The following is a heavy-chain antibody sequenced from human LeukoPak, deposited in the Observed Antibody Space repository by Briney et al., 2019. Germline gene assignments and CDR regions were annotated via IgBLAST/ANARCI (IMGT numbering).Heavy chain of an antibody. Sequence: PGGSLRLSCVASGFSFSTYGMHWVRQAPGKGLEWVAFILYDGSNKYDADSVKGRFTISRDNSKNTLYLQMNSLRAEDTAVYYCARDLGGSYPAAGAFDIWGQGTMVTVSS. CDR2: ILYDGSNK. J-gene: IGHJ3*02. CDR1: GFSFSTYG. CDR3: ARDLGGSYPAAGAFDI. D-gene: IGHD1-26*01. V-gene: IGHV3-30*02.